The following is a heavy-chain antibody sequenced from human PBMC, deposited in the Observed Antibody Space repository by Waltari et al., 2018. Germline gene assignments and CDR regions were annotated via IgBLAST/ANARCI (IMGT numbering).Heavy chain of an antibody. Sequence: QVQLVQSGAEVKKPGASVKVSCKAAGYTFTGYYMHWVRRAPGQGLEWMGRINPNGGGSNYAQQFQGRVPMTRDKSISTVYMARSRLRSDDTAVYYCAREGWGWSYWVQGTLVTVSS. J-gene: IGHJ4*02. CDR3: AREGWGWSY. V-gene: IGHV1-2*06. CDR1: GYTFTGYY. CDR2: INPNGGGS. D-gene: IGHD3-3*01.